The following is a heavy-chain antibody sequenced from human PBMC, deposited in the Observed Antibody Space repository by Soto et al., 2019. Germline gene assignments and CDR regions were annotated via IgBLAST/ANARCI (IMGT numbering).Heavy chain of an antibody. J-gene: IGHJ5*02. CDR1: GGSISSGGYS. CDR2: IYHSGST. CDR3: ARSPPAAPGRWFDP. Sequence: LQESGSGLVKPSQTLSLTCAVSGGSISSGGYSWSWIRQPPGKGLEWIGYIYHSGSTYYNPSLKSRVTISVDRSKNQFSLKLSSVTAADTAVYYCARSPPAAPGRWFDPWGQGTLVTVSS. V-gene: IGHV4-30-2*01. D-gene: IGHD2-2*01.